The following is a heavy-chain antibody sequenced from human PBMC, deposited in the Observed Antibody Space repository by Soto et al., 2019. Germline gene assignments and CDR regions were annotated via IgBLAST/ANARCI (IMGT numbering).Heavy chain of an antibody. V-gene: IGHV2-5*01. CDR3: AHLNTRGYYFDY. CDR1: GFSVSARGVG. CDR2: IYWNDDK. J-gene: IGHJ4*02. Sequence: GSGPTLVNPTQTLPLTCALSGFSVSARGVGVGWIRQPPGKALEWLAIIYWNDDKLYRPSLQSRLTITKDTSKSQVVLTMTNMDPVDTATYYCAHLNTRGYYFDYWGQGALVTVSS.